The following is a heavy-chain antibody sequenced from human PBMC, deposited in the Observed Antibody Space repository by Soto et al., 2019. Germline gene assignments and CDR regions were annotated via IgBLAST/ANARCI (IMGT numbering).Heavy chain of an antibody. Sequence: EVQLVESGGGLVQPGRSLRLSCAASGFTFDDYAMHWVRQAPGKGLECVSGISWNSGSIGYADSVKGRFTISRDNAKNSLYLQMNSLVAEDTALYYCAKVDYYDSSGYSGGFDYWGQGTLVTVSS. CDR2: ISWNSGSI. CDR1: GFTFDDYA. D-gene: IGHD3-22*01. J-gene: IGHJ4*02. CDR3: AKVDYYDSSGYSGGFDY. V-gene: IGHV3-9*01.